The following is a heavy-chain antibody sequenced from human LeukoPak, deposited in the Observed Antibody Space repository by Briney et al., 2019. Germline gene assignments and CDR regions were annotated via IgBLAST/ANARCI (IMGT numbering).Heavy chain of an antibody. D-gene: IGHD5-24*01. CDR2: IYYGGST. CDR1: GGSISSYY. CDR3: ATLDVEMATIDY. J-gene: IGHJ4*02. V-gene: IGHV4-59*01. Sequence: SETLSLTCTVPGGSISSYYWSWIRQPPGKGLEWIGYIYYGGSTNYNPSLKSRVTISVDTSKNQFSLKLSSVTAADTAVYYCATLDVEMATIDYWGQGTLVTVSS.